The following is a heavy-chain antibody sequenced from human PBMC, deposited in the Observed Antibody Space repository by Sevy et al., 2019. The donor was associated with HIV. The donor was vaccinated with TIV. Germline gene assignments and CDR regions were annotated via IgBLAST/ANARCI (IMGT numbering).Heavy chain of an antibody. V-gene: IGHV4-34*01. Sequence: SETLSLTCAVYGGSFSGYHWSWIRQPPGKGLEWIGEINHSGSTNYNPSLKSRVTISVDTSKNQFSLKLSSVTAADTAVYYCARGRVTMVRGVKYYYYGMDVWGQGTTVTVSS. D-gene: IGHD3-10*01. CDR3: ARGRVTMVRGVKYYYYGMDV. CDR1: GGSFSGYH. CDR2: INHSGST. J-gene: IGHJ6*02.